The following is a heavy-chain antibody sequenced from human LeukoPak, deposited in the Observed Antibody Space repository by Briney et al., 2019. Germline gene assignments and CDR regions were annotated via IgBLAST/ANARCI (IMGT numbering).Heavy chain of an antibody. V-gene: IGHV1-18*01. CDR2: ISAYNGNT. J-gene: IGHJ6*02. D-gene: IGHD6-19*01. Sequence: GASVKVSCKASGYTFTSYGISWVRQAPGQGLEWMGWISAYNGNTNYAQKFQGRVTMTRDTSISTAYMELSRLRSDDTAVYYCAREYSSGWFEMDYYGMDVWGQGTTVTVSS. CDR3: AREYSSGWFEMDYYGMDV. CDR1: GYTFTSYG.